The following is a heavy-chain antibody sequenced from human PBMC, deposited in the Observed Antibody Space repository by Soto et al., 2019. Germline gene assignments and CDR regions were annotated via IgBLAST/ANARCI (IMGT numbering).Heavy chain of an antibody. D-gene: IGHD3-3*01. CDR3: ARAEGIFGVVTPSYYMDV. CDR1: GFTVSSNY. J-gene: IGHJ6*03. Sequence: GGSLRLSCAASGFTVSSNYMSWVRQAPGKGLEWVSVIYSGGSTYYADSVKGRFTISRDNSKNTLYLQMNSLRAEDTAVYYCARAEGIFGVVTPSYYMDVWGKGTTVTVSS. V-gene: IGHV3-66*01. CDR2: IYSGGST.